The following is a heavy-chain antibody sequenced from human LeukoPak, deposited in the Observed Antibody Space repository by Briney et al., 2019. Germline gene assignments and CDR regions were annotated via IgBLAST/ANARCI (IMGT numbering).Heavy chain of an antibody. CDR3: ARDRHSSGWENFDY. V-gene: IGHV1-18*04. Sequence: ASVKVSFKGSGYTLTTFGISLVRQAPGQGLEWVGWISAYNGNPNYAQKLRGRVTMTTDTSTSTAYMELRSLRSDDTAVYYCARDRHSSGWENFDYWGQGTLLTVSS. CDR1: GYTLTTFG. D-gene: IGHD6-19*01. CDR2: ISAYNGNP. J-gene: IGHJ4*02.